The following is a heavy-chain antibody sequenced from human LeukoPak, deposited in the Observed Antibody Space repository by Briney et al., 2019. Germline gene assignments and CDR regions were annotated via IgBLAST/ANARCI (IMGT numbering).Heavy chain of an antibody. Sequence: GGSLRLSCAASGFTFSSYAMSWVRQAPGKGLEWVSAISGSGSSTYYADSVKGRFTISRDNSKNTLHLQMNSLRAEDTALYYCAKRDGYNSNPLKDWGQGTLVTVSS. J-gene: IGHJ4*02. CDR2: ISGSGSST. V-gene: IGHV3-23*01. CDR1: GFTFSSYA. D-gene: IGHD5-24*01. CDR3: AKRDGYNSNPLKD.